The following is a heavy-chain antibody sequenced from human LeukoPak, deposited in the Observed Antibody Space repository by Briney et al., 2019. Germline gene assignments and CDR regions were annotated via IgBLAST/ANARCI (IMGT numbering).Heavy chain of an antibody. Sequence: GGSLRLSCAASGFTFSSYPMHWVRQAPGRGLEWVATISYDGSNKYYADSVKGRFTISRDNPKNTLYLQVNSLRPEDTAVYYCARRTVTEYYFDYWGQGTLVTVSS. J-gene: IGHJ4*02. V-gene: IGHV3-30-3*01. CDR1: GFTFSSYP. CDR3: ARRTVTEYYFDY. D-gene: IGHD4-17*01. CDR2: ISYDGSNK.